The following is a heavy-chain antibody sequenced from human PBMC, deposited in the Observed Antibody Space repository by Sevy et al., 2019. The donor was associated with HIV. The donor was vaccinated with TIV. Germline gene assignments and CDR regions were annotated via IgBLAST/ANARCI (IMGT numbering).Heavy chain of an antibody. CDR3: PRAKLGGLGDLRENLFAP. CDR2: IYYSGST. D-gene: IGHD3-10*01. J-gene: IGHJ5*02. Sequence: SETLSLTCTVSGGSISSGDYYWSWIRQPPGRGLEWIGYIYYSGSTYYNPSLQSRVTISVDTSKNQFSLKLSSVTSADTAVYYCPRAKLGGLGDLRENLFAPWGPGTLVTVSS. CDR1: GGSISSGDYY. V-gene: IGHV4-30-4*01.